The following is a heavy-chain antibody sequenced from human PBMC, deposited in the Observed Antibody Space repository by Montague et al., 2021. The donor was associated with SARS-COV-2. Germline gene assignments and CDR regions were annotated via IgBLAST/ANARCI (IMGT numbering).Heavy chain of an antibody. CDR3: TSGREGNYNVMDV. Sequence: CAISGDSVSGHSATWNWVRQSPPRRVEWLGRPYYRSKRYNDYAVSVRGRVTINPDTSKNQFSLQLNSVTPEDTAIYYCTSGREGNYNVMDVWGQGTTVTVSS. D-gene: IGHD1-1*01. CDR2: PYYRSKRYN. V-gene: IGHV6-1*01. J-gene: IGHJ6*02. CDR1: GDSVSGHSAT.